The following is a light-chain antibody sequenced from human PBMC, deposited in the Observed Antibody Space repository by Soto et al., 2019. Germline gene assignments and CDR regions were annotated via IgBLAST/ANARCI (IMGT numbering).Light chain of an antibody. Sequence: QSVLTQPASVSGSPGQSITISCTGTTSDVGGYNYVSWYQQHPGKAPKLMIYEVSNRPSGVSNRFSGSKSGNTASLTISGLQTADEADYYCSSYTSGSTLVFGTGTKGTVL. CDR3: SSYTSGSTLV. V-gene: IGLV2-14*01. CDR1: TSDVGGYNY. J-gene: IGLJ1*01. CDR2: EVS.